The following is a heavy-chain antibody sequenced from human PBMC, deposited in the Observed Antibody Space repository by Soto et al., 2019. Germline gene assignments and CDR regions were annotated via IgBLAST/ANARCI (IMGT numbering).Heavy chain of an antibody. CDR3: AGLNYDFWSGYYHYYYYYYMDV. J-gene: IGHJ6*03. CDR1: GFTVSGNY. V-gene: IGHV3-66*04. Sequence: GGSLRLSCAASGFTVSGNYMSWVRQAPGKGLEWVSVIYSGGSTYYADSVKGRFTISRDNSKNTLYLQMNSLRAEDTAVYYCAGLNYDFWSGYYHYYYYYYMDVWGKGTTVTVSS. D-gene: IGHD3-3*01. CDR2: IYSGGST.